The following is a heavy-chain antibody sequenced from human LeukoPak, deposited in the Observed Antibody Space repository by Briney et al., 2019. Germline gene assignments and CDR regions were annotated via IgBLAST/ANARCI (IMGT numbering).Heavy chain of an antibody. CDR1: GFTFSSYA. D-gene: IGHD4-4*01. V-gene: IGHV3-48*04. CDR2: ISSSGSTI. J-gene: IGHJ4*02. CDR3: ARAGPTGRYFDY. Sequence: GGSLRLSCAASGFTFSSYAMSWVRQAPGKGLEWVSYISSSGSTIYYADSVKGRFTISRDNAKNSLYLQMNSLRAEDTAVYYCARAGPTGRYFDYWGQGTLVTVSS.